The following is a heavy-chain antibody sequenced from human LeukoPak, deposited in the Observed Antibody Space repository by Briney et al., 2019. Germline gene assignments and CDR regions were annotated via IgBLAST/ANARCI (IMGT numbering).Heavy chain of an antibody. Sequence: GGSLRLSCAASGFTFSSYCMNWVRQAPGKGLEWVSSISSSSSHIYYADSVKGRFTISRDNAKNSLYLQMNSLRAEDTALYFCASGIRERGFDYWGQGTLVTVSS. D-gene: IGHD1-1*01. CDR2: ISSSSSHI. J-gene: IGHJ4*02. CDR3: ASGIRERGFDY. CDR1: GFTFSSYC. V-gene: IGHV3-21*01.